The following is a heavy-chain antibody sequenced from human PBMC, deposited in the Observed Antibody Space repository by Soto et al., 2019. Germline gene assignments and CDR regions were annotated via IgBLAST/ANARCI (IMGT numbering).Heavy chain of an antibody. CDR2: IIPIRGIA. CDR3: ARGVIAAAGTGDLNWFDP. J-gene: IGHJ5*02. V-gene: IGHV1-69*02. D-gene: IGHD6-13*01. Sequence: SVKVSCKASGGTFSSYTISWVRQAPGQGLEWMGRIIPIRGIANYAQKFQGRVTIAADKSTSTAYMELSSLRSEDTAVYYCARGVIAAAGTGDLNWFDPWGQGTLVTVSS. CDR1: GGTFSSYT.